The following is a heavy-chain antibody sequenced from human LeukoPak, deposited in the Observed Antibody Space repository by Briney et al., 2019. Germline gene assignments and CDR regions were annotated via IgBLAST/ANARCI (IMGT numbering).Heavy chain of an antibody. D-gene: IGHD7-27*01. CDR3: ARALGRDDAFDI. CDR2: MNPNSGNT. V-gene: IGHV1-8*01. Sequence: ASVKVSCKASGYTFTSYDINWVRQATGQGLEWMGWMNPNSGNTGYAQKFQGRVTMARNTSISTAYMELSSLRSEDTAVYYCARALGRDDAFDIWGQGTMVTVSS. J-gene: IGHJ3*02. CDR1: GYTFTSYD.